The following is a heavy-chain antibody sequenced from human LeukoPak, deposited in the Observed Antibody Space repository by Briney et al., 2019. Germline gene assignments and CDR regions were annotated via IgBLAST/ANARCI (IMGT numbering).Heavy chain of an antibody. CDR1: GGSISSYY. CDR2: IHSSGTT. Sequence: SETLSATRIVSGGSISSYYWSWIRQPAGKPLEWIGRIHSSGTTNYNPSLKSRVTTSLDTSKNQFPLKLNSVIAADTAVYYCARGSGGGSGNNYKDHYYGMDVWVQGTTVAGSS. CDR3: ARGSGGGSGNNYKDHYYGMDV. J-gene: IGHJ6*02. D-gene: IGHD3-10*01. V-gene: IGHV4-4*07.